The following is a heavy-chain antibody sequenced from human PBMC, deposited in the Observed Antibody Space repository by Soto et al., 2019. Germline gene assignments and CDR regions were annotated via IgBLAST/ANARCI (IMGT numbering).Heavy chain of an antibody. CDR1: GGTFGSYA. J-gene: IGHJ6*02. V-gene: IGHV1-69*06. CDR3: ASGGYYDSSGYHVYYYGMDV. D-gene: IGHD3-22*01. CDR2: IIPIFGTA. Sequence: SVKVSGKACGGTFGSYAISGGQQPPGQGLNGMGGIIPIFGTANYAQKFQGRVKITADKSTSTDYMELSSMRSEDKAVYYCASGGYYDSSGYHVYYYGMDVWGQGTTVTVSS.